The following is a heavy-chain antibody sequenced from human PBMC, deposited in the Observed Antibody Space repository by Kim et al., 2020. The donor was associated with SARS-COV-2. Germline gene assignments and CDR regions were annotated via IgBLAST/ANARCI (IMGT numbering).Heavy chain of an antibody. CDR1: GFTFNSYA. V-gene: IGHV3-30*04. CDR2: ISYDGSNK. Sequence: GGSLRLSCAASGFTFNSYAMHWVRQAPGKGLEWVAVISYDGSNKYYADSVKGRFTISRDNSKNTLYLQMNSLRAEDTAVYYCASEREYCSGGSCYPSSFDYWGQGTLVTVSS. J-gene: IGHJ4*02. CDR3: ASEREYCSGGSCYPSSFDY. D-gene: IGHD2-15*01.